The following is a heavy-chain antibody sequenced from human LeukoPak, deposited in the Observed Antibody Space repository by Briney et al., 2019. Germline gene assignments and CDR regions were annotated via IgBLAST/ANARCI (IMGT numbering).Heavy chain of an antibody. CDR2: INPNSGGT. Sequence: ASVKVSCKASGYTFTGYYMHWVRQAPGQGREWMGWINPNSGGTNYAQKFQGRVTMTRDTSISTAYMELSRLRSDDTAVYYCASWDVSSPNNQFDYWGQGTLVTVSS. J-gene: IGHJ4*02. CDR1: GYTFTGYY. V-gene: IGHV1-2*02. D-gene: IGHD1-26*01. CDR3: ASWDVSSPNNQFDY.